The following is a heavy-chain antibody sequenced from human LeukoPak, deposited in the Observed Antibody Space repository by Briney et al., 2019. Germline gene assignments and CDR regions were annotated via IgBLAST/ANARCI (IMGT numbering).Heavy chain of an antibody. D-gene: IGHD3-10*01. Sequence: SETLSLTCTVSGGSISSGDYYWSWIRQPPGKGLEWIGYIYYSGSTYYNPSLKSRVTISVDTSKNQFSLKLSSVTAADTAVYYCARDLEGSGFLFDYWGQGTLVTVSS. CDR1: GGSISSGDYY. CDR2: IYYSGST. CDR3: ARDLEGSGFLFDY. V-gene: IGHV4-30-4*08. J-gene: IGHJ4*02.